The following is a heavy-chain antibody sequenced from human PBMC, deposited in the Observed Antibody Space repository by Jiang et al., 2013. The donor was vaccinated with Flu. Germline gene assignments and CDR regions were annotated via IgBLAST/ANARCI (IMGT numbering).Heavy chain of an antibody. CDR3: ARRPLIGAFDY. CDR1: GYTFTTYD. J-gene: IGHJ4*02. D-gene: IGHD1-26*01. CDR2: LNSGNGNP. V-gene: IGHV1-3*01. Sequence: GAEVKKPGASVKVSCSASGYTFTTYDIHWVRQAPGQRLEWMGWLNSGNGNPKYSQKFQGRVTITWDTSASAVCMELSSLSPEDTAVYYCARRPLIGAFDYWGQGTLVTVSS.